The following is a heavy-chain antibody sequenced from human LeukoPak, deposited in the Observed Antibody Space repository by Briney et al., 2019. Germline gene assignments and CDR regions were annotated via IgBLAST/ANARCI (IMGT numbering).Heavy chain of an antibody. CDR3: ARDRRVGATTERLFDY. V-gene: IGHV1-2*02. Sequence: ASVKVSCKASGYTFTAYYMHWVRQAPGQGLEWMGWINPKSGGTNYPQKFQGRVTMTRDTSISTAYMELSRLRSDDTAVYYCARDRRVGATTERLFDYWGQGTLVTVSS. J-gene: IGHJ4*02. CDR1: GYTFTAYY. CDR2: INPKSGGT. D-gene: IGHD1-26*01.